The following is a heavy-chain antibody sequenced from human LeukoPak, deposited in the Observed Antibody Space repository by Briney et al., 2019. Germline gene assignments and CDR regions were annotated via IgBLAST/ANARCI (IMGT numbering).Heavy chain of an antibody. CDR3: AREDVYSSSWGEWFDP. V-gene: IGHV4-59*01. D-gene: IGHD6-13*01. CDR1: GGSISSYY. CDR2: LYYSGST. Sequence: AVTLSLTCTVSGGSISSYYWSWIRQPPGKGLEWIGYLYYSGSTNYNPSLKSRVTISVDTYKNQFSLKLSSVTAADTAVYYCAREDVYSSSWGEWFDPWGQETLVAV. J-gene: IGHJ5*02.